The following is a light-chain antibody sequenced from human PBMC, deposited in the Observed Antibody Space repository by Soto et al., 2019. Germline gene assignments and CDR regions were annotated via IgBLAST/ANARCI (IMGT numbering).Light chain of an antibody. Sequence: DIQMSQSPSSLSASVGDRVTITCRASRAIVTYLNWYQQKPEKAPKLLIFAASRLQSGVPSRFSGSGSGTDFTLTISSLQPEDFATDYCQQSYTRTFGQGTKVDI. J-gene: IGKJ1*01. CDR1: RAIVTY. CDR3: QQSYTRT. V-gene: IGKV1-39*01. CDR2: AAS.